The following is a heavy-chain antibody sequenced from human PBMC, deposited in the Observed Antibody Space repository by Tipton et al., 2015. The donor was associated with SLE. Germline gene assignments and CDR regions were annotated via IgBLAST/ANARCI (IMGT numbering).Heavy chain of an antibody. Sequence: TLSLTCTVSGGSFTSSGYSWDWIRQPPGKGLEWIGCIYYGGTTYYNPSLRSRVTISLDTSKNQFSLKLTSLTAADTAVYYCARRPTGYFEYWGQGALVTVSS. CDR2: IYYGGTT. V-gene: IGHV4-39*01. CDR3: ARRPTGYFEY. J-gene: IGHJ4*02. CDR1: GGSFTSSGYS.